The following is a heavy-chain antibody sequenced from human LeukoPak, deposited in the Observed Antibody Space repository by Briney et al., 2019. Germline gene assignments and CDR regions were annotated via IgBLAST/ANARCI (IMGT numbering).Heavy chain of an antibody. D-gene: IGHD2-15*01. CDR1: GGTFSSYA. J-gene: IGHJ4*02. CDR2: IIPIFGTA. V-gene: IGHV1-69*06. CDR3: AKDRSIIKSGGWFDY. Sequence: SVKVSCKASGGTFSSYAISWVRQAPGQGLEWMGGIIPIFGTANYAQKFQGRVTITADKSTSTAYMELNSLRAEDTAVYYCAKDRSIIKSGGWFDYWGQGTLVTVSS.